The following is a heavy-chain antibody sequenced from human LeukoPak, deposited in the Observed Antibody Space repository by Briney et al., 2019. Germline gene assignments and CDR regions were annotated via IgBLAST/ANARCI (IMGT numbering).Heavy chain of an antibody. Sequence: GGSLRLSCVASGFTVSSNYMTWVRQAPGKGLEWVAIIYSGGYTYYADSVKGRFTISRDDSKNTLYLQMNSLRDEDTAVYYCARDLFTDDYKWGQGTLVTVSS. J-gene: IGHJ4*02. CDR2: IYSGGYT. CDR3: ARDLFTDDYK. V-gene: IGHV3-53*01. CDR1: GFTVSSNY. D-gene: IGHD3-16*01.